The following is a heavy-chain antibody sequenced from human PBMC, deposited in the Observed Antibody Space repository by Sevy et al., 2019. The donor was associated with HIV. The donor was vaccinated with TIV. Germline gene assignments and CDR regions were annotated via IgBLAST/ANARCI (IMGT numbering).Heavy chain of an antibody. Sequence: GGSLRLSCAAPGSSFSNYWMHWVRQAPGKGLEWVANIKQDESEKYNLASVKGRFTISRDNAKNSLYLQMNSLRPEDTAVYYCARGNSGSFDYWGQGTLVTVSS. CDR1: GSSFSNYW. CDR2: IKQDESEK. D-gene: IGHD3-22*01. V-gene: IGHV3-7*04. J-gene: IGHJ4*02. CDR3: ARGNSGSFDY.